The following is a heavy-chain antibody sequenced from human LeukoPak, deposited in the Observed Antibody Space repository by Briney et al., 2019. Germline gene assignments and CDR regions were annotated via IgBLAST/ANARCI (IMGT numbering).Heavy chain of an antibody. J-gene: IGHJ4*02. Sequence: GESLKISCKGSGYTFSSYWIAWMRQMPGKGLEWKGIIYPGDSDTRYSPSFEGQVTISADKTISTAYLQWNSLKASDTATYYCARYSPDVVVAPSAQFDYWGQGTLVTVSS. CDR1: GYTFSSYW. D-gene: IGHD2-2*01. CDR2: IYPGDSDT. CDR3: ARYSPDVVVAPSAQFDY. V-gene: IGHV5-51*01.